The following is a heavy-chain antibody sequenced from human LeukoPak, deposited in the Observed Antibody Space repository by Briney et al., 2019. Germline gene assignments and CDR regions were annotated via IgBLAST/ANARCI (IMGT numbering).Heavy chain of an antibody. CDR1: GYTFTSYD. V-gene: IGHV1-8*01. Sequence: EASVKVSCKASGYTFTSYDINWVRQATGQGLEWMGWMNPNSGNTGYAQKFQGRVTMTRNTSISTAYMELSSLRSEDTAVYYCARGKIDFWSGSHITYYYYYGMDVWGQGTTVTVSS. CDR3: ARGKIDFWSGSHITYYYYYGMDV. D-gene: IGHD3-3*01. CDR2: MNPNSGNT. J-gene: IGHJ6*02.